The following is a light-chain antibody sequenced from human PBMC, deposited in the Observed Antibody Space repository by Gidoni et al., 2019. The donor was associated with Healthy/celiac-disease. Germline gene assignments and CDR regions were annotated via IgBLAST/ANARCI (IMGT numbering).Light chain of an antibody. V-gene: IGLV2-23*02. Sequence: QSALTQPASGSGAPGQSITISCTGTSSDVGSYNLVTWYKQHPGKAPKLLIYEVSKRPSGVSNRFSGSKSGNTASLTISGLQAEDEADYYCCSYAGSVVFGGGTKLTVL. CDR3: CSYAGSVV. CDR1: SSDVGSYNL. J-gene: IGLJ2*01. CDR2: EVS.